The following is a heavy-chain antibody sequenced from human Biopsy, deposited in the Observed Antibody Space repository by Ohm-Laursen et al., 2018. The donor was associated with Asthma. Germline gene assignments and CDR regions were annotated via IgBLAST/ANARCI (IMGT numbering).Heavy chain of an antibody. V-gene: IGHV1-69*01. J-gene: IGHJ4*02. Sequence: SSVKVSCKSPGGTFNTYVIGWVRQAPGQGLEWMGGINSVFGTTTYPQKFQDRVTITADDSTSTVYMELSSLRSEDTAVYYCARKAGSCISRTCYSLDFWGQGALVTVSS. CDR1: GGTFNTYV. D-gene: IGHD2-2*01. CDR3: ARKAGSCISRTCYSLDF. CDR2: INSVFGTT.